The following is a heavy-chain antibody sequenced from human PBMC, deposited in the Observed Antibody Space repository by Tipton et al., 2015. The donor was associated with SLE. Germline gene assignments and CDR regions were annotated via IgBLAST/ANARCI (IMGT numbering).Heavy chain of an antibody. J-gene: IGHJ4*02. V-gene: IGHV4-59*11. D-gene: IGHD2-15*01. CDR2: IHYSGTT. CDR3: ARNKATPDH. Sequence: VKPSETMSLTCSVSGVSISSHYWSWIRQPPGKGLEWIGYIHYSGTTNYNPSLRGRVTMSVDTSKNQFSLKLSSVTAADTAMYYCARNKATPDHWGQGTLATVSS. CDR1: GVSISSHY.